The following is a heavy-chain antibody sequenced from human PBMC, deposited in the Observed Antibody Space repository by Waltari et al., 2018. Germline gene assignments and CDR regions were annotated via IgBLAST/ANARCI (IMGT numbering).Heavy chain of an antibody. V-gene: IGHV3-15*01. CDR2: IKSKTVGGKT. CDR3: TTEPVWFGEERNSDAFDI. D-gene: IGHD3-10*01. CDR1: GFTFSNAW. Sequence: EVQLVESGGGLVKPGGSLRLSCAASGFTFSNAWMSWVRQAPGKGLEWVGRIKSKTVGGKTDYAAPVKGRFTNSRDDSKNTLYLQMNSLKTEDTAVYYCTTEPVWFGEERNSDAFDIWGQGTMVTVSS. J-gene: IGHJ3*02.